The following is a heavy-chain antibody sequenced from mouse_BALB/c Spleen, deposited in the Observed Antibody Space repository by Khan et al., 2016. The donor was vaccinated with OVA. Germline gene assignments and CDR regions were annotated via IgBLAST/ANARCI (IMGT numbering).Heavy chain of an antibody. CDR2: IAHANGNT. CDR3: ALPSYDPRDFDV. D-gene: IGHD2-3*01. Sequence: EVQLQQPGAALVKPGASVDLSCTASGFNIKDTYIHWVKQRPEQGLEWIGRIAHANGNTKYDPKFQGKATITADTSYNTSYLRLSSLTSEDTAVECCALPSYDPRDFDVWGAGTTVTVSS. CDR1: GFNIKDTY. V-gene: IGHV14-3*02. J-gene: IGHJ1*01.